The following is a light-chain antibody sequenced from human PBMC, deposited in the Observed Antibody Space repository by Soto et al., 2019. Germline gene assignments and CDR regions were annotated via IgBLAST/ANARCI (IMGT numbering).Light chain of an antibody. J-gene: IGKJ2*03. CDR3: QQFDSSRVYS. Sequence: EIVLTQSPVTLSLSPGERATLSCRASQSVTSTYLAWYQQKPGQSPRLIIYGGSPRDSGFPDRFSGGGSGTDFTLTISRLEPEDSAVYYCHCQQFDSSRVYSFGQGTKLEI. CDR1: QSVTSTY. V-gene: IGKV3-20*01. CDR2: GGS.